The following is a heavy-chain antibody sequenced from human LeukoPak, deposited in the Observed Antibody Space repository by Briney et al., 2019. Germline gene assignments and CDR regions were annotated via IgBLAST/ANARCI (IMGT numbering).Heavy chain of an antibody. CDR1: AFTVSSNC. Sequence: PGGSLRPSCAASAFTVSSNCMIWVRQPPGKGLEWVSVIYSAGSTYNADSVKGRFTISRHNSKNTVYVQMDNLRPEDTAVYYCARVDTTLSYKLDYWGQGTLVTVSS. D-gene: IGHD1-1*01. J-gene: IGHJ4*02. V-gene: IGHV3-53*04. CDR2: IYSAGST. CDR3: ARVDTTLSYKLDY.